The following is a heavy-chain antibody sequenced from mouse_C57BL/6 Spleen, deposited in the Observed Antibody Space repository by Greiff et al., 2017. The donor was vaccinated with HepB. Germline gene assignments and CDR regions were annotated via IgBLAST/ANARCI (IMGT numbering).Heavy chain of an antibody. CDR3: ARAVTYVVGDPDY. CDR1: GYTFTSYW. V-gene: IGHV1-61*01. Sequence: QVQLQQPGAELVRPGSSVKLSCKASGYTFTSYWMAWVKQRPGQGLEWIGNIYPSDSGTHYNQKFKDKATLTVDKSSSTAYMQLSSLTSEDSAVYYCARAVTYVVGDPDYWGQGTTLTVSS. D-gene: IGHD2-12*01. J-gene: IGHJ2*01. CDR2: IYPSDSGT.